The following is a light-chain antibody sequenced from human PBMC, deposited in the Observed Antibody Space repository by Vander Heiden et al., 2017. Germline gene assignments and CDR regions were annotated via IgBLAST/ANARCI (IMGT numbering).Light chain of an antibody. Sequence: SSVLPPPPSVSVAPGPTARITCGGNNIGSKSVHWYQQKPGEAPVLLVYDDSDRPSGSPERFSGSNSGNTATLTISRVEAGEEADYYCQVWESSSDHPVVFGGGTKLTVL. CDR1: NIGSKS. J-gene: IGLJ2*01. CDR2: DDS. V-gene: IGLV3-21*02. CDR3: QVWESSSDHPVV.